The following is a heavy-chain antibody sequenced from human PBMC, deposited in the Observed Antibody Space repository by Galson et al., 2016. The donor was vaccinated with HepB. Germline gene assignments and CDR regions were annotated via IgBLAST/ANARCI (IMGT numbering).Heavy chain of an antibody. CDR3: AKEGAWFEGDWFDP. CDR2: ISGRGGRT. D-gene: IGHD3-10*01. CDR1: GFIFSHHA. Sequence: SLRLSCATSGFIFSHHAMSWVRQAPGKGLEWVSGISGRGGRTYYANSVKGRFTISRDASKNTLYLQMTSLRVDDTAIYYCAKEGAWFEGDWFDPWGQGTLVTV. V-gene: IGHV3-23*01. J-gene: IGHJ5*02.